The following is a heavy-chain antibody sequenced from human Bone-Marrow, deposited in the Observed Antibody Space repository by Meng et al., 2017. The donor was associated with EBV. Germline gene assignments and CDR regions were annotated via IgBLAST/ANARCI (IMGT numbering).Heavy chain of an antibody. CDR2: IYHSGST. V-gene: IGHV4-30-2*01. Sequence: QLQLAESGSGLVKPSQTLSLTCAVSGGSISSGDYSWSWIRQPPGKGLEWIGNIYHSGSTFYNSSLNSRVTISVDRSKNQFSLKLTSVTAADTAVYYCARGNTFPEYYFGYWGQGTLVTVSS. D-gene: IGHD2/OR15-2a*01. CDR1: GGSISSGDYS. CDR3: ARGNTFPEYYFGY. J-gene: IGHJ4*02.